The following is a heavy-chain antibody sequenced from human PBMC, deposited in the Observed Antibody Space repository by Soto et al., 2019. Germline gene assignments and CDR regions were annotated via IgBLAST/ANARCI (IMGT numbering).Heavy chain of an antibody. V-gene: IGHV3-7*01. J-gene: IGHJ3*02. CDR3: ARDDYDFWSGYPRLGAFDI. CDR2: IKQDGSEK. CDR1: GFTFSSYW. D-gene: IGHD3-3*01. Sequence: EVQLVESGGGLVQPGGSLRLSCAASGFTFSSYWMSWVRQAPGKGLEWVANIKQDGSEKYYVDSVKGRFTISRDNAKNSLYLQMNSLRDEDTAVYYCARDDYDFWSGYPRLGAFDIWGQGTMVTVSS.